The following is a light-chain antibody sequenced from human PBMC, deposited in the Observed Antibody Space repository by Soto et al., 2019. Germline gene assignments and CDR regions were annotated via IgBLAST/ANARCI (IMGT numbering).Light chain of an antibody. CDR3: SSYTSSSTLVV. Sequence: QCVRTQPASGKGSPVRSSPISCTGTSSDVGGYNYVSWYQQYPGKAPKLMIYAVSDRPSGVSNRFSGSKSGNTASLTISGLQAEDEADYYCSSYTSSSTLVVFGGGTKVTVL. CDR2: AVS. J-gene: IGLJ3*02. CDR1: SSDVGGYNY. V-gene: IGLV2-14*01.